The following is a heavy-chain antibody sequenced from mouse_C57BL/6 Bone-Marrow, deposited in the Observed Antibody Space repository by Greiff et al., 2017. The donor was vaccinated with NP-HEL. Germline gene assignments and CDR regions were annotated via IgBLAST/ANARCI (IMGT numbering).Heavy chain of an antibody. CDR3: ASDGYYLFEV. J-gene: IGHJ1*03. CDR2: IDPSDSDT. D-gene: IGHD2-3*01. Sequence: QVQLKQPGAELVKPGASVKLSCKASGYTFTSYWMQWVKQRPGQGLEWIGEIDPSDSDTNYNQKFKGKATLTVDTSSSTAYMQLSSLTSEDSAVYACASDGYYLFEVWGTGTTVTVSS. CDR1: GYTFTSYW. V-gene: IGHV1-50*01.